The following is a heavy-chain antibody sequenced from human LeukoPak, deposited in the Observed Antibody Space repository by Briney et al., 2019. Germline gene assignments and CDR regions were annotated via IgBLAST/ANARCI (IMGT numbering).Heavy chain of an antibody. CDR1: GYTFTSYY. J-gene: IGHJ5*02. D-gene: IGHD2-15*01. Sequence: ASVKVSCKASGYTFTSYYMHWVRQAPGQGLEWMGIINPSGGSTSYAQKFQGRVTMTRDTSTSTVYMELSSLRSEDTAVYYCVRGGYCSGGSCYLEEAEGWFDPWGQGTLVTASS. V-gene: IGHV1-46*01. CDR3: VRGGYCSGGSCYLEEAEGWFDP. CDR2: INPSGGST.